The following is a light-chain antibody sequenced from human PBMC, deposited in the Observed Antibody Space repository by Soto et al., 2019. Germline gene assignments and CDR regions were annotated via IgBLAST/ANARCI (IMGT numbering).Light chain of an antibody. V-gene: IGKV3-15*01. J-gene: IGKJ5*01. CDR2: GAS. Sequence: EIVMTQGPASLSLSPGERATLSWRASQSVSSNLAWNQQKPGQAPRLLIYGASTRATGIPARFSGSGSGTDFTLTISRLDPEESAVYYCQFIGSSLITFGQGTRLEI. CDR3: QFIGSSLIT. CDR1: QSVSSN.